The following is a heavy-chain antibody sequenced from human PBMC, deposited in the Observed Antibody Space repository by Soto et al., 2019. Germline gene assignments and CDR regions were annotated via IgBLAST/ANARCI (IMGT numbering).Heavy chain of an antibody. CDR1: GYSFTSYW. CDR2: IYPGDSDT. CDR3: ASGHYYDSSGYPPPDY. J-gene: IGHJ4*02. Sequence: GESLTISCKGSGYSFTSYWIGWVRQMPGKGLEWMGIIYPGDSDTRYSPSFQGQVTISADKSISTAYLQWSSLKASDTAMYYCASGHYYDSSGYPPPDYWGQGTLVTVSS. D-gene: IGHD3-22*01. V-gene: IGHV5-51*01.